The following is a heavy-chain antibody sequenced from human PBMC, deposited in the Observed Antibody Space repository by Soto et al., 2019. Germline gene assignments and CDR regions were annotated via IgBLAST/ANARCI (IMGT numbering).Heavy chain of an antibody. V-gene: IGHV3-48*01. D-gene: IGHD6-6*01. CDR2: ISSSSSTI. Sequence: GGSLRLSCAASGFTFSSYSMNWVRQAPGKGLEWVSYISSSSSTIYYADSVKGRFTISRDNAKNSLYLQMNSLRAEDTAVYYCARYSSSSHDAFDIWGQGTMVTVSS. CDR3: ARYSSSSHDAFDI. J-gene: IGHJ3*02. CDR1: GFTFSSYS.